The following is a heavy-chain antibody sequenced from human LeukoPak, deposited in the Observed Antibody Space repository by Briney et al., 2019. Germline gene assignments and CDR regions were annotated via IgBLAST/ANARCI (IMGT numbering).Heavy chain of an antibody. D-gene: IGHD6-19*01. J-gene: IGHJ4*02. CDR1: GADISSYY. V-gene: IGHV4-59*08. Sequence: SETLCLTWSVSGADISSYYWSWIRQPPGGGLEYVGYIFHTGRSNYNPSLRSRGAMSVDTSKSQISLTLSSVTAADTAVYYCTRHTNTPGWKYLDYWGQGILVTVSS. CDR2: IFHTGRS. CDR3: TRHTNTPGWKYLDY.